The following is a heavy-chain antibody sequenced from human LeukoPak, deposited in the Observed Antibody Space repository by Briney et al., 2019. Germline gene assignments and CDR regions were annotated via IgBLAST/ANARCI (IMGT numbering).Heavy chain of an antibody. CDR1: GFTFTTYS. CDR3: ARGHTAVTRHFDF. CDR2: ISSGSSAI. V-gene: IGHV3-21*01. D-gene: IGHD4-17*01. Sequence: SGGSLRLTCTASGFTFTTYSMTWVRQAPGKGLEWVSIISSGSSAIFSADALKGRFTISRDDAKNLLYLDMNSLRAEDTAVYYCARGHTAVTRHFDFWGQGTLVTVSS. J-gene: IGHJ4*02.